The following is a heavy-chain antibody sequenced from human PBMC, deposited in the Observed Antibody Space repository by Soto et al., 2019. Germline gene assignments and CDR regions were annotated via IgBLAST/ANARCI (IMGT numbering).Heavy chain of an antibody. D-gene: IGHD1-26*01. CDR2: INHSGST. Sequence: PSETLSLTCAVYGGSFSGYYWSWIRQPPGKGLEWIGEINHSGSTNYNPSLKSRVTVSVDTSKNQFSLKLSSVTAADTAVYYCARAHSGSYYFDYWGQGTLVTVS. V-gene: IGHV4-34*01. CDR3: ARAHSGSYYFDY. CDR1: GGSFSGYY. J-gene: IGHJ4*02.